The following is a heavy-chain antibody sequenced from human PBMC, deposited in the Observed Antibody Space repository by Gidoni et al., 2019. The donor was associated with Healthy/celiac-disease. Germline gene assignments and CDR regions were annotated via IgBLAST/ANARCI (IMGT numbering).Heavy chain of an antibody. CDR3: ARPQNDHITMIVVVTEEQGDWYFDL. CDR1: GFTFRSYG. D-gene: IGHD3-22*01. Sequence: QVQLVESGGGVVQPGRSLRLSCAASGFTFRSYGMHWVRQAPGKGLEWVAVISYDGSNKYYADSVKGRFTISRDNSKNTLYLQMNSLRAEDTAVYYCARPQNDHITMIVVVTEEQGDWYFDLWGRGTLVTVSS. J-gene: IGHJ2*01. V-gene: IGHV3-30*03. CDR2: ISYDGSNK.